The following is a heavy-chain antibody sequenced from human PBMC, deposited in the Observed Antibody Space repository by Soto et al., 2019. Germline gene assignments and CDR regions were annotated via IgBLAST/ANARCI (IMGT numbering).Heavy chain of an antibody. CDR2: LSAYTGNT. V-gene: IGHV1-18*04. D-gene: IGHD3-10*01. CDR3: SITGVRENYFDS. Sequence: GASVKVSCKASGYTFTSYGISWVRPAPGQGLEWMGWLSAYTGNTNYAQKLQGRVTMTTDTSTSTAYMELRSLRSDETAVYYCSITGVRENYFDSWGQGTLVTVSS. J-gene: IGHJ4*02. CDR1: GYTFTSYG.